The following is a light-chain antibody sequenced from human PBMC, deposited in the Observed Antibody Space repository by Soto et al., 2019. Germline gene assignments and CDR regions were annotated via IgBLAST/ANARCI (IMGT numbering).Light chain of an antibody. CDR3: SSYTSSNTLV. V-gene: IGLV2-14*01. J-gene: IGLJ2*01. CDR2: EVS. Sequence: QSALTQPASVSGSPGQSITISCTGTSSDVGAYNYVSWYQQHPGKAPKLMIFEVSDRLSGVSNRFSGSKSGNTASLTISGLQAEDEADYYCSSYTSSNTLVFGGGTKVTVL. CDR1: SSDVGAYNY.